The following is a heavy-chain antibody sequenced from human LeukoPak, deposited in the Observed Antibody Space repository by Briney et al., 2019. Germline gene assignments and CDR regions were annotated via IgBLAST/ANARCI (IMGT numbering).Heavy chain of an antibody. J-gene: IGHJ4*02. CDR2: INPNSGGT. CDR3: ARAGDDILTGRDPFDY. D-gene: IGHD3-9*01. Sequence: GASVKVSCKASGYTFTGYYMRWVRQAPGQGLEWMGWINPNSGGTNYAQKFQGRATMTRDTSISTAYMELSRLRSDDTAVYYCARAGDDILTGRDPFDYWGQGTLVTVSS. V-gene: IGHV1-2*02. CDR1: GYTFTGYY.